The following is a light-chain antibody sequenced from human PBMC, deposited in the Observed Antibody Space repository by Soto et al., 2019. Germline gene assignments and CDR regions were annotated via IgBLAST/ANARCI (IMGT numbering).Light chain of an antibody. J-gene: IGKJ5*01. CDR2: AAS. Sequence: IQLTQSPSSLSASVGDRVTVTCRASDDITNYLAWYQQKAGKAPKLLIYAASTLQSGVPSRFSGSGSGTDFTLTISSLQSEDFATYYCQQLNSYPITFGQGTRLEIK. CDR1: DDITNY. V-gene: IGKV1-9*01. CDR3: QQLNSYPIT.